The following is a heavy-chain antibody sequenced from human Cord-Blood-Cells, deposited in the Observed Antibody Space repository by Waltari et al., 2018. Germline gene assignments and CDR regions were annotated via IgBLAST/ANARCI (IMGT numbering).Heavy chain of an antibody. CDR1: GYTFTSYD. D-gene: IGHD6-6*01. J-gene: IGHJ3*02. CDR3: ARGPAARPAFDI. CDR2: RNPNSGNT. Sequence: QVQLVQSGAEVKKPGASVKVSCKASGYTFTSYDINWVRQATGQGLEWMGWRNPNSGNTGYAQKLQGRVTMTRNTSISTAYMALSSLRSEDTAVYYCARGPAARPAFDIWGQGTMVTVSS. V-gene: IGHV1-8*01.